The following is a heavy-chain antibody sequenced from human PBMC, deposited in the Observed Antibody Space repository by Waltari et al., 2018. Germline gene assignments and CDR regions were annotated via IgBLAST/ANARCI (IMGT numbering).Heavy chain of an antibody. CDR2: FDPEDGET. Sequence: QVQLVQSGAEVKKPGASVKVSCKVSGYPLTDLSMHWVRPAPGKGLEWMGGFDPEDGETIYAQKFQGRVTMTEDTSTDTAYMELSSLRSEDTAVYYCSGLHCSGGSCYSNWFDPWGQGTLVTVSS. V-gene: IGHV1-24*01. CDR1: GYPLTDLS. D-gene: IGHD2-15*01. CDR3: SGLHCSGGSCYSNWFDP. J-gene: IGHJ5*02.